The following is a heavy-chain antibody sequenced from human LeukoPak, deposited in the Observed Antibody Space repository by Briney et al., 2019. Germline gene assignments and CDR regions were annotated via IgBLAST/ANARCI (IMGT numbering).Heavy chain of an antibody. CDR3: ARGVQYSGYDHNWFDS. CDR1: GFSVSSNY. Sequence: PGGSLRLSCAASGFSVSSNYMTWVRQAPGKGLVWVSRIHTDGSNTGYADSVKGRFTISRDNAKNTVYLQMNSLRAEDTAVYFCARGVQYSGYDHNWFDSWGQGTLVTVSS. CDR2: IHTDGSNT. V-gene: IGHV3-74*01. D-gene: IGHD5-12*01. J-gene: IGHJ5*01.